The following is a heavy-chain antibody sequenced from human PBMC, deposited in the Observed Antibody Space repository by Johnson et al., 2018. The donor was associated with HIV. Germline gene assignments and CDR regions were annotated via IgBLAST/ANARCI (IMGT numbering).Heavy chain of an antibody. Sequence: QVQLVESGGGVVQPGRSLRVSSTASGFTFSSYAMHWVRQAPGKGLEWVAVISYDGSNKDSADPVKCRLTISRENSKNTLYLQMHSLRAEDTAVYYCARHRRAGPFDAFDIWGQGIMVTVSS. CDR3: ARHRRAGPFDAFDI. J-gene: IGHJ3*02. D-gene: IGHD6-19*01. V-gene: IGHV3-30*04. CDR2: ISYDGSNK. CDR1: GFTFSSYA.